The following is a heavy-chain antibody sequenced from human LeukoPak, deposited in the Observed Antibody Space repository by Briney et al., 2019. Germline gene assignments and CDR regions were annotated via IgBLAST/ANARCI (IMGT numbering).Heavy chain of an antibody. CDR2: IIPIFGTA. V-gene: IGHV1-69*13. CDR1: GGTFSSYA. CDR3: ARDGLYTSGYSYFDY. J-gene: IGHJ4*02. Sequence: SVKVSCKASGGTFSSYAISWVRQAPGQGLEWMGGIIPIFGTANYAQKFQGRVTITADESTSTAYMELSSLRSEDTAVYYCARDGLYTSGYSYFDYWGQGTLVTVSS. D-gene: IGHD2-15*01.